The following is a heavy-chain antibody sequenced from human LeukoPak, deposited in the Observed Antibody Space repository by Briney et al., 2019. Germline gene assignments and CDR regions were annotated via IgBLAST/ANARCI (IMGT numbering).Heavy chain of an antibody. CDR1: GFTFSSYS. CDR2: IYSGGST. V-gene: IGHV3-66*02. Sequence: SGGSLRLSCAASGFTFSSYSMNWARQAPGKGLEWFSVIYSGGSTYYADSVKGRFTISRDNSKNTLYLQMNSLRAEDTAVYYCARDQGSGYYNWGQGTLVTVSS. CDR3: ARDQGSGYYN. J-gene: IGHJ4*02. D-gene: IGHD3-22*01.